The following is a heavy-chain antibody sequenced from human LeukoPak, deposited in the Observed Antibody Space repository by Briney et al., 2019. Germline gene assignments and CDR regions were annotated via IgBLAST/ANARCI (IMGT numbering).Heavy chain of an antibody. Sequence: ASVKVSCKASGYTFTGYYMHWVRQAPGQGLEWMGRINPNSGGTNYAQKFQGRVTMTRDTSISTAYMELSRLRSDDTAVYYCARVVVYYYYGMDVWGQGTTVTVSS. V-gene: IGHV1-2*06. CDR2: INPNSGGT. CDR3: ARVVVYYYYGMDV. CDR1: GYTFTGYY. J-gene: IGHJ6*02.